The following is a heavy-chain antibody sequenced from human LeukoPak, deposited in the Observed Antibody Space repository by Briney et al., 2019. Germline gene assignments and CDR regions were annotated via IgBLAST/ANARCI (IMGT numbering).Heavy chain of an antibody. CDR1: GFTFSNDL. CDR2: INTDGSTT. D-gene: IGHD1-26*01. CDR3: ARGRGGSYHY. Sequence: PGGSLRLSRAASGFTFSNDLMHWVRQAPGKGLVWVSRINTDGSTTTYADSVKGRFTISRDNAKNTPYLQMNSLRVEDTAVYYCARGRGGSYHYWGQGTLVTVSS. V-gene: IGHV3-74*01. J-gene: IGHJ4*02.